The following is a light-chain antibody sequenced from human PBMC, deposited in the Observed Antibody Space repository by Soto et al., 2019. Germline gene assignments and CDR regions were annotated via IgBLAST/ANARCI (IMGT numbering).Light chain of an antibody. J-gene: IGKJ5*01. CDR1: QSISSS. CDR2: DAS. V-gene: IGKV3-11*01. CDR3: QQRSSWIT. Sequence: IVLTQSPITLSLWPGETAVLSCRASQSISSSLSWYQQRPDQAPRLLIYDASNRAPGIPARFSGSGSGTVFTLTISSLEPEDFALYYCQQRSSWITFGQGTRLEIE.